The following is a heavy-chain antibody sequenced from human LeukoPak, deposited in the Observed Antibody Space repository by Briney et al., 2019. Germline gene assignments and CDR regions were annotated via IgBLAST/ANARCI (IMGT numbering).Heavy chain of an antibody. CDR1: GFTFTDYY. Sequence: GASVKVSCKASGFTFTDYYMHWVRQAPGQGLEWMGWINPNSSGTNYAQKFQGRVTMTRDTSITTAYMELTSLRSDDMAVYYCARDLFYSVSGTYYNVGRVFNYWGQGTLVTVSS. J-gene: IGHJ4*02. V-gene: IGHV1-2*02. CDR3: ARDLFYSVSGTYYNVGRVFNY. D-gene: IGHD3-10*01. CDR2: INPNSSGT.